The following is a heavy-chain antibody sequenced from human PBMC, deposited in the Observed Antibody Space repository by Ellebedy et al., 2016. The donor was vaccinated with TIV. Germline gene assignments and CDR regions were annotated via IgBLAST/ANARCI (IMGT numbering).Heavy chain of an antibody. CDR3: SRVDLGLAFHY. V-gene: IGHV3-53*01. CDR1: AFTVSGNY. D-gene: IGHD3/OR15-3a*01. CDR2: IYSSGIP. J-gene: IGHJ4*02. Sequence: GGSLTLSCAVSAFTVSGNYMSWVRQAPGKGLEWVSIIYSSGIPYYPDSLKGRFTISRDNSKNTVSLQMNSLRAEDTAVYYCSRVDLGLAFHYWGRGTLVTVSS.